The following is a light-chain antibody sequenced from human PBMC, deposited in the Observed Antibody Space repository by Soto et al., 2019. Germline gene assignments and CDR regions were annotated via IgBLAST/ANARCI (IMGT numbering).Light chain of an antibody. J-gene: IGKJ1*01. CDR1: QSIRSW. Sequence: DIPMTQSPSTLSASVGDRVTITCRASQSIRSWLAWYQQRPGKAPKVLIYDASSLESGVPSRFSGSGSGTEFTLTISSLQPDDFATFYCQQYDSWPWTFGQGTKV. CDR2: DAS. CDR3: QQYDSWPWT. V-gene: IGKV1-5*01.